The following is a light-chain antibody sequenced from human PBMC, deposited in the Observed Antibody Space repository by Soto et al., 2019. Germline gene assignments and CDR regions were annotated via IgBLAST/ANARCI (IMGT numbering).Light chain of an antibody. CDR3: SSYTSGSTYV. Sequence: QSALTQPPSVSGSPGQPVTISCTGTSTDIGSYNRVSWYQQPPGTAPKLMIYEVSNRPSGVPDRFSGSKSGNTASLTISGLQAEDEADYYCSSYTSGSTYVFGTGTKLTVL. J-gene: IGLJ1*01. CDR2: EVS. CDR1: STDIGSYNR. V-gene: IGLV2-18*02.